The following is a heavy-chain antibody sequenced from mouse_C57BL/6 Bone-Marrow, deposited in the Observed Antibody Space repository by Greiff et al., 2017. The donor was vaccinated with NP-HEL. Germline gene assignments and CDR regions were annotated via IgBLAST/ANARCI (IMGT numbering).Heavy chain of an antibody. CDR3: TTTTVFDY. Sequence: VQLQQSGAELVRPGASVKLSCTASGFNIKDDYMHWVKQRPEQGLEWIGWIDPENGDTEYASKFQGKATITAHTSSNTAYMQLSSLTSEDTAVYYCTTTTVFDYWGQGTTLTVSS. J-gene: IGHJ2*01. CDR1: GFNIKDDY. D-gene: IGHD1-1*01. V-gene: IGHV14-4*01. CDR2: IDPENGDT.